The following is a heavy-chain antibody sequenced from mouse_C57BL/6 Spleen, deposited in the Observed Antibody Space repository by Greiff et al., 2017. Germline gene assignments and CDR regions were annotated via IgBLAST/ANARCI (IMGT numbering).Heavy chain of an antibody. CDR3: ARRYYYGSSPWFAY. CDR2: INPNNGGT. J-gene: IGHJ3*01. V-gene: IGHV1-18*01. Sequence: EVQLQQSGPELVKPGASVKIPCKASGYTFTDYNMDWVKQSHGKSLEWIGDINPNNGGTIYNQKFKGKATLTVDKSSSTAYMELRSPTSEDTAVYYCARRYYYGSSPWFAYWGQGTLVTVSA. CDR1: GYTFTDYN. D-gene: IGHD1-1*01.